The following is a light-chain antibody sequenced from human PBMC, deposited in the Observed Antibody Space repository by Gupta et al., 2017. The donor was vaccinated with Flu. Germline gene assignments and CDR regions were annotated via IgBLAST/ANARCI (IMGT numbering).Light chain of an antibody. Sequence: ISCIGNNSNIGARYDVKWYQKLPGTAPNVLIYAGTNRPSGVPDRFSGSRSGTSAALAITGLQAEDEAEYYCQSYDNSRSGSWVFGAGTKLTVL. CDR1: NSNIGARYD. CDR2: AGT. J-gene: IGLJ3*02. CDR3: QSYDNSRSGSWV. V-gene: IGLV1-40*01.